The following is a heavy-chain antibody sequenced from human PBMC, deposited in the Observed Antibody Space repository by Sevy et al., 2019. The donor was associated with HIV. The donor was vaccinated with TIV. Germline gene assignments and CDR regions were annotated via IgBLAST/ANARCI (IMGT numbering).Heavy chain of an antibody. D-gene: IGHD3-22*01. CDR1: GYTFTGYY. CDR2: INPNSGGT. V-gene: IGHV1-2*02. CDR3: ARTPNDSSEYYFYY. J-gene: IGHJ4*02. Sequence: ASVKVSCKASGYTFTGYYMHWVRQAPGQGLEWMGWINPNSGGTNYAQKFQGRVTMTRDTSISTAYMELSRLRSDDTAVYYCARTPNDSSEYYFYYWGQGTLVTVSS.